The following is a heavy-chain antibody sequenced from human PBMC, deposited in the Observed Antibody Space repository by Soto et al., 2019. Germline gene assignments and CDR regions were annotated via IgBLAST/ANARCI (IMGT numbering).Heavy chain of an antibody. CDR2: IYYSGTT. CDR3: ARDHKWDGMDV. V-gene: IGHV4-31*03. Sequence: QVQLEESGPGLVTPSQTLSLTCSVSGGSFSSDSFIWSWVRQFLGKGLGWIGYIYYSGTTYYNPSLRSRVIMSLDTSKNQFSLKLSSVTAADTAVYYCARDHKWDGMDVWGPGTTVTVSS. J-gene: IGHJ6*02. CDR1: GGSFSSDSFI. D-gene: IGHD1-26*01.